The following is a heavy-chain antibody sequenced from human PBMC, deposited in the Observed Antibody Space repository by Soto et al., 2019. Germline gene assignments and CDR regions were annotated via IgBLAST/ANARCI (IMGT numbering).Heavy chain of an antibody. Sequence: LRLFCAASGFTFSGYAMSWVRQAPGKGLEWVSAISGSGGSTYYADSVKGRFTISRDNSKNTLYLQMNSLRAEDTAVYYCAKVKYQLKSDAFDIWGQGTMVTVSS. J-gene: IGHJ3*02. D-gene: IGHD2-2*01. CDR1: GFTFSGYA. CDR2: ISGSGGST. CDR3: AKVKYQLKSDAFDI. V-gene: IGHV3-23*01.